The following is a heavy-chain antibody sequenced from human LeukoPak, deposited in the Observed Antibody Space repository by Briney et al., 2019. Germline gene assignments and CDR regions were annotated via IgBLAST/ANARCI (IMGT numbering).Heavy chain of an antibody. CDR3: ARTIVVALDAFDI. J-gene: IGHJ3*02. Sequence: PSQTLSLTCTVSGGSISSGDYYWSWIRQPPGKGLEWIGYIYYSGSTYYNPSLKSRVTISVDTSKNQFSLKLSSVTAADTAVYYCARTIVVALDAFDIWGQGTMATVSS. D-gene: IGHD3-22*01. V-gene: IGHV4-30-4*01. CDR2: IYYSGST. CDR1: GGSISSGDYY.